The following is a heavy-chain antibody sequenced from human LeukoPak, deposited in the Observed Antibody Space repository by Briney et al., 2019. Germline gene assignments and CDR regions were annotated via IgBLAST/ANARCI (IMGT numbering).Heavy chain of an antibody. V-gene: IGHV3-21*04. D-gene: IGHD3-3*01. Sequence: GGSLRLSCAASGFTFSSYSMNWVRQAPGKGLEWVSSISSSSSNIYHADSVKGRFTISRDNSKNTLYLQMNSLRAEDTAIYYCARDERLLSFLKWGQGTLVTVSS. CDR3: ARDERLLSFLK. CDR1: GFTFSSYS. CDR2: ISSSSSNI. J-gene: IGHJ4*02.